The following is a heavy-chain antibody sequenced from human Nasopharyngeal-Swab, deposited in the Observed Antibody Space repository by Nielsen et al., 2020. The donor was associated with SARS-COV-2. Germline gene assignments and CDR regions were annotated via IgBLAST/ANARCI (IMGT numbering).Heavy chain of an antibody. V-gene: IGHV5-51*01. CDR2: IYPGDSDT. D-gene: IGHD3-10*01. J-gene: IGHJ6*02. Sequence: VRQMPGKGLEWMGIIYPGDSDTKYSPSFQGQVSISVDKSINIAYLQWNSLKASDTATYFCAIDYGSGTYGLDVWGQGTRVTVSS. CDR3: AIDYGSGTYGLDV.